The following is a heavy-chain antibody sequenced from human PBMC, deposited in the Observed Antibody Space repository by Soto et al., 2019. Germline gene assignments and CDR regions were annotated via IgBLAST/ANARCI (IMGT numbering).Heavy chain of an antibody. CDR1: GYIFVNYG. CDR2: ISPYSGNT. CDR3: AMGDNYVTPTPQDV. J-gene: IGHJ6*02. Sequence: QVQLVQSGDEVRKPGSSVKVSCKASGYIFVNYGIAWVRQAPGQGLEWMGWISPYSGNTHYATKVQGKLTMTTDTSTSPTYIDLASLTSDDTTVYYCAMGDNYVTPTPQDVWGQGTTVTVSS. D-gene: IGHD3-16*01. V-gene: IGHV1-18*01.